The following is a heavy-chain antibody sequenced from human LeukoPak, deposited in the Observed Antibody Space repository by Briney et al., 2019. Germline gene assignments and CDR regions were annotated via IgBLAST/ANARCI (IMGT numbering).Heavy chain of an antibody. CDR3: ARGGTTLGRIREYFPH. Sequence: PGRSLGLSCAASGFIFNNYALHWVRQAPGKGLEWVAVISFDGSKIYYSDSVNGRFTISRDNSKNTLYLQMNSLRAEDTSLYYCARGGTTLGRIREYFPHWGQGTLVIVPS. CDR1: GFIFNNYA. V-gene: IGHV3-30*04. J-gene: IGHJ1*01. CDR2: ISFDGSKI. D-gene: IGHD1-1*01.